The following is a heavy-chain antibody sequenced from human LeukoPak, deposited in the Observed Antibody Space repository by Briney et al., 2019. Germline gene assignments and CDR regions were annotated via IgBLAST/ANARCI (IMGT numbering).Heavy chain of an antibody. V-gene: IGHV4-61*08. J-gene: IGHJ6*02. Sequence: PSETLSLTCTVSGGSISSGGYYWSWIRQHPGKGLEWIGYIYYSGSTNYNPSLKSRVTISVDTSKNQFSLKLSSVTAADTAVYYCAGGYYDSSGYYYNYYYGMDVWGQGTTVTVSS. CDR1: GGSISSGGYY. D-gene: IGHD3-22*01. CDR3: AGGYYDSSGYYYNYYYGMDV. CDR2: IYYSGST.